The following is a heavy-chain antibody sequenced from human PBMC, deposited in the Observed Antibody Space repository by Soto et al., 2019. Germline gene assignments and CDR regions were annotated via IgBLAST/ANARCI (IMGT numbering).Heavy chain of an antibody. CDR3: ARGVKARRTTSFDY. D-gene: IGHD4-4*01. V-gene: IGHV4-31*03. J-gene: IGHJ4*02. CDR1: GGSISSGGYY. Sequence: QVQLQESGPGLVKPSQTLSLTCTVSGGSISSGGYYWSWIRQHPGKGLEWIGYIYYGGSTYYNPSLQSRVTISVDTSKNQFSLKLSYVTAADTAVYYCARGVKARRTTSFDYWGQGTLVTVSS. CDR2: IYYGGST.